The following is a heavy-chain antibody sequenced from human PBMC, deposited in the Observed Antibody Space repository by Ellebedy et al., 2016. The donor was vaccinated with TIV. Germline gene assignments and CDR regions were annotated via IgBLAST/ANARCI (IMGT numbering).Heavy chain of an antibody. CDR2: ISGSSLTK. D-gene: IGHD7-27*01. J-gene: IGHJ3*02. Sequence: GESLKISCAASGFTFSPYAMNWVRQAPGKGLEWVSHISGSSLTKKYADSVMGRFTISRDNAKNSLYLQMDSLRVEDTAVYYCARDMAWGNERMNDAFDIWGQGTMVTVSS. CDR1: GFTFSPYA. CDR3: ARDMAWGNERMNDAFDI. V-gene: IGHV3-48*04.